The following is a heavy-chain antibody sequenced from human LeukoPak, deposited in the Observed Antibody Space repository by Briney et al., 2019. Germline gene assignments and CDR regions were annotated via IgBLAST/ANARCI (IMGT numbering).Heavy chain of an antibody. CDR2: IYYSGST. D-gene: IGHD4-17*01. Sequence: SETLSLTCTVSGGSISSGGYYWSWLRQHPGKGLEWIGYIYYSGSTYYNPSLKSRVTISVDTSKNQFSLKLSSVTAADTTVYYCARVVSRGDYVNYWGQGTLVTVSS. J-gene: IGHJ4*02. V-gene: IGHV4-31*03. CDR3: ARVVSRGDYVNY. CDR1: GGSISSGGYY.